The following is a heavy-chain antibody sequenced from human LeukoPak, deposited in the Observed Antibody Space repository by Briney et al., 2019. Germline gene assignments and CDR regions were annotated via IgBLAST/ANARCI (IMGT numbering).Heavy chain of an antibody. V-gene: IGHV3-9*01. CDR3: AAGNALVSYFYGLDV. Sequence: GGSLRLSCAASGFTFDDYAMRWVRQAPGKGLEWVSGISWNSGSIGYADSVKGRFTISGDNAKNSLNLQMNSLRAEDTALYYCAAGNALVSYFYGLDVWGQGTTVTVSS. CDR2: ISWNSGSI. D-gene: IGHD1-14*01. CDR1: GFTFDDYA. J-gene: IGHJ6*02.